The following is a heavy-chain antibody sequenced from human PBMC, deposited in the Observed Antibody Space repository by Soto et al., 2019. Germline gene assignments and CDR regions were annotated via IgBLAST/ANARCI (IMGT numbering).Heavy chain of an antibody. CDR1: GGSISSYY. Sequence: SETLSLTCTVSGGSISSYYWSWIRQPPGKGLEWFGYIYYSGSTYYNPSLKSRLTISLDTSKNQFSLKLSSVTAADTAVYYCARYYFDIGGYSNWFDPWGQGTLVTVSS. CDR3: ARYYFDIGGYSNWFDP. D-gene: IGHD3-22*01. V-gene: IGHV4-59*12. J-gene: IGHJ5*02. CDR2: IYYSGST.